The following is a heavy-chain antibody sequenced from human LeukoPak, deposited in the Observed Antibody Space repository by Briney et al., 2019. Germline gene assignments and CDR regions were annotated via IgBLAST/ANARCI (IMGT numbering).Heavy chain of an antibody. V-gene: IGHV3-33*06. Sequence: PGGSLRLSCAASGFTFSTYGMHWVRQAPGKGLEWVAVIWYDGSYKYYADSVKGQFTISRDNSKNTLYLQMDSLRDEDTAVYYCAKGGTEGVVVPSWEYWGQGTLVTVSS. J-gene: IGHJ4*02. D-gene: IGHD3-22*01. CDR2: IWYDGSYK. CDR3: AKGGTEGVVVPSWEY. CDR1: GFTFSTYG.